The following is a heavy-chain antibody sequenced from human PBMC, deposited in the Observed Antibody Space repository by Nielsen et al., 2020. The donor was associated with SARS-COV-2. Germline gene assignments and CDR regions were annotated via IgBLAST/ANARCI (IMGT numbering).Heavy chain of an antibody. V-gene: IGHV3-13*04. CDR2: IGTAGDT. CDR1: GFTFSSYD. D-gene: IGHD3-10*01. J-gene: IGHJ4*02. CDR3: ARDSANSLNFDY. Sequence: GESLKISCAASGFTFSSYDMHWVRQATGKGLEWVSAIGTAGDTYYPGSVKGRFTISRDNAKKSLFLQMNSLRAEDTAVYYCARDSANSLNFDYWGQGTLVTVSS.